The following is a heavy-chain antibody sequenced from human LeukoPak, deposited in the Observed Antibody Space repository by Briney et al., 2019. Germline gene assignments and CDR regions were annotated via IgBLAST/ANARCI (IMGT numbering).Heavy chain of an antibody. Sequence: ASVKVSCKASGYTLTSYYMHWVRQAPGQGLEWMGIINPSGGSTSYAQKFQGRVTMTRDTSTSTVYMELSSLRSEDTAVYYCARATKIAAAGPGSYNWFDPWGQGTLVTVSS. CDR3: ARATKIAAAGPGSYNWFDP. CDR2: INPSGGST. J-gene: IGHJ5*02. V-gene: IGHV1-46*01. CDR1: GYTLTSYY. D-gene: IGHD6-13*01.